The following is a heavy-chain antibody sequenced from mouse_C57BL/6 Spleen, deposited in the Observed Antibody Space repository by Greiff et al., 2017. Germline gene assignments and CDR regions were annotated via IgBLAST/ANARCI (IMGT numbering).Heavy chain of an antibody. D-gene: IGHD2-5*01. CDR2: ISYDGSN. Sequence: EVQLQESGPGLVKPSQSLSLTCSVTGYSITSGYYWNWIRQFPGNKLEWMGYISYDGSNNYNPSLKNRISITRDTSKNQFFLKLNSVTTEDTATYYCARVYSNYDYFDYWGQGTTRTVSS. CDR3: ARVYSNYDYFDY. J-gene: IGHJ2*01. V-gene: IGHV3-6*01. CDR1: GYSITSGYY.